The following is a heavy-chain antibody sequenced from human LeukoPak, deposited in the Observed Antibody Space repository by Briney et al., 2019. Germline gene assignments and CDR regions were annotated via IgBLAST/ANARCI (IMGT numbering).Heavy chain of an antibody. J-gene: IGHJ5*02. Sequence: SETLSLTCAVHGGSFSGYYWSWIRQPPGKGLEWIGEINHSGSTNYNPSLKSRVTISVDTSKNQFSLKLSSVTAADTAVYYCARWFDPWGQGTLVTVSS. CDR1: GGSFSGYY. CDR2: INHSGST. CDR3: ARWFDP. V-gene: IGHV4-34*01.